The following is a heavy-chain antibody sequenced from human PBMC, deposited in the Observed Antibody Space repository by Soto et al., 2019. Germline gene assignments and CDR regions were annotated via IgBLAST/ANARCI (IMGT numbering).Heavy chain of an antibody. D-gene: IGHD2-2*01. V-gene: IGHV1-18*01. Sequence: QVQLVQSGAEVKKPWASVKVSCKASGYTFTSYGISWVRQAPGPGLEWMGWISAYNGNTNYAQKLQGRVTMTTDTSTSTDYMELRSLRSDDTAVYYCARVHIVVVPAAMGYYYYYMDVWGKGTTVTVSS. CDR3: ARVHIVVVPAAMGYYYYYMDV. CDR1: GYTFTSYG. CDR2: ISAYNGNT. J-gene: IGHJ6*03.